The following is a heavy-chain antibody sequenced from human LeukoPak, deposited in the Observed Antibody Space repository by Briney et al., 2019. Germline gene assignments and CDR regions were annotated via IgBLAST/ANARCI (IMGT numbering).Heavy chain of an antibody. V-gene: IGHV1-18*01. CDR2: ISAYNGNT. CDR1: GYTFTSYA. CDR3: ARDYFEWELLH. D-gene: IGHD1-26*01. J-gene: IGHJ4*02. Sequence: GASVKVSCKASGYTFTSYAMHWVRQAPGQRLEWMGWISAYNGNTNYAQKLQGRVTMTTDTSTSTAYMELRSLRSDDTAVYYCARDYFEWELLHWGQGTLVTVSS.